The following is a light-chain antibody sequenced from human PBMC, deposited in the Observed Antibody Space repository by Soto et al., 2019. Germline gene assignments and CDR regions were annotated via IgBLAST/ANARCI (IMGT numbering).Light chain of an antibody. CDR3: QQYGSTPLT. CDR2: DAS. J-gene: IGKJ4*01. V-gene: IGKV3-20*01. CDR1: QSVGNNY. Sequence: EIVLTQSPGTLSLSPGERATLSCRASQSVGNNYLAWYQQKPGQPPRFLMYDASTRATGISDRFSGSGSGTDFTLTITRLEPADFAVYYCQQYGSTPLTFGGGTKVEIK.